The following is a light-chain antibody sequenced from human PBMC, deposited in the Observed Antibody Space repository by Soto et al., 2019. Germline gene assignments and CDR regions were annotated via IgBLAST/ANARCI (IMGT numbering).Light chain of an antibody. CDR3: QQFCGSPLFT. Sequence: EIVLTQSPGTLSLSPGERATLSCRASQTISSSYLAWYQQKPGQAPRLLIYAASTRATGIPDRFSGSGSGTDFTLTINRLEPEEFAVYFCQQFCGSPLFTFGPGTKVDIK. V-gene: IGKV3-20*01. CDR2: AAS. J-gene: IGKJ3*01. CDR1: QTISSSY.